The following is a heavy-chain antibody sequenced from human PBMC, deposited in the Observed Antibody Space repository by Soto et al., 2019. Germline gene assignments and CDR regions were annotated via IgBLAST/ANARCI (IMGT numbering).Heavy chain of an antibody. V-gene: IGHV4-30-2*01. J-gene: IGHJ4*02. CDR2: IYHSGST. D-gene: IGHD6-19*01. CDR3: ARVSGFSGWLFDY. Sequence: ASETLSLTCAVSGGSISSGGYSWSWIRQPPGKGLEWLGYIYHSGSTYYNPSLKSRVTISVDRSKNQFSLKLSSVTAADTAVYYCARVSGFSGWLFDYWGQGTLVTVSS. CDR1: GGSISSGGYS.